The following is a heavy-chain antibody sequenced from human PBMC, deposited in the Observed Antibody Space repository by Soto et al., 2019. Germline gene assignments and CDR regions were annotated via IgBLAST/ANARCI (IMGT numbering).Heavy chain of an antibody. CDR2: IIPIFGTA. Sequence: SVKLSCKASGGTFSSYAISWVRQAPGQGLEWMGGIIPIFGTANYAQKFQGRVTITADKSTSTAYMELSSLRSEDTAVYYCARGTSMIRPYDFWSGYYRQASSYGMDVRCQGPSVSVS. D-gene: IGHD3-3*01. CDR1: GGTFSSYA. CDR3: ARGTSMIRPYDFWSGYYRQASSYGMDV. V-gene: IGHV1-69*06. J-gene: IGHJ6*02.